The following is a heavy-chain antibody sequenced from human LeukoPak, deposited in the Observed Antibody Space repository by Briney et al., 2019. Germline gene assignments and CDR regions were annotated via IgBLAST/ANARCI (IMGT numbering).Heavy chain of an antibody. J-gene: IGHJ4*02. CDR2: ISSSSSYI. CDR3: ARDGYNLKRFDY. Sequence: NPGGSLRLSCAASGFTFSSYSMNWVRQAPGKGLEWVSSISSSSSYIYYADSVKGRFTISRDNAKNSLYLQMNSLRAEDTAVYYCARDGYNLKRFDYWGQGTLVTVSS. D-gene: IGHD5-24*01. V-gene: IGHV3-21*01. CDR1: GFTFSSYS.